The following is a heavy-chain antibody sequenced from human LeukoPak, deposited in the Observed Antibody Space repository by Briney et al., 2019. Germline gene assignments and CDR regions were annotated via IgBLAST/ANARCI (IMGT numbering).Heavy chain of an antibody. CDR1: GYSFTSYW. Sequence: GESLKISCKGSGYSFTSYWIGWVRQMPGKGLEWMGIIYPGDSDTRYSPSFQGQVTISADKSISTAYLQWSSLKASDTAMYYCARHDSSGWYRSWFDPWGQGTLVTVS. J-gene: IGHJ5*02. CDR2: IYPGDSDT. D-gene: IGHD6-19*01. V-gene: IGHV5-51*01. CDR3: ARHDSSGWYRSWFDP.